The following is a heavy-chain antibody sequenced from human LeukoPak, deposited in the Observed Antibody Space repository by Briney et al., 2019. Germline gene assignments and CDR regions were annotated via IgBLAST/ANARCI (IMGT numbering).Heavy chain of an antibody. V-gene: IGHV1-18*01. CDR1: GYTFTSYG. CDR2: ISAYNGNT. J-gene: IGHJ4*02. Sequence: ASVKVSCKASGYTFTSYGISWVRQAPGQGLEWMGWISAYNGNTNYAQKLQGRVTMTTDTSTSTAFMELRSLRSDDTAVYYCARDLGMGVVVPAAIHYWGQGTLVTVSS. D-gene: IGHD2-2*02. CDR3: ARDLGMGVVVPAAIHY.